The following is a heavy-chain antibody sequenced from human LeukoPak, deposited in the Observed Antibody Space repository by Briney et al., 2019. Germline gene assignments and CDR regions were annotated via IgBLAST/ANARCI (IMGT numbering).Heavy chain of an antibody. Sequence: EGSLRLSCAASGFTFSSYSMNWVRQAPGKGLEWVSYISSSSSTIYYADSVKGRFTISRDNAKNSLYLQMNSLRAEDTAVYYCARGSPYSSGWFIDYWGQGTLVTVSS. J-gene: IGHJ4*02. D-gene: IGHD6-19*01. V-gene: IGHV3-48*01. CDR3: ARGSPYSSGWFIDY. CDR2: ISSSSSTI. CDR1: GFTFSSYS.